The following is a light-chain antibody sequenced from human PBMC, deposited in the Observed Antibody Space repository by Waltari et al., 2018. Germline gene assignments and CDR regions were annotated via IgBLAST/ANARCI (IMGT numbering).Light chain of an antibody. V-gene: IGKV2-28*01. J-gene: IGKJ1*01. CDR1: QSLLQSNGYNY. CDR2: LGS. Sequence: DIVMTQSPLSLPVTPGEPASISCRSSQSLLQSNGYNYLDWYLQKPGQSPQLLIYLGSNRASGVPDRFSGSGSGTDFTLKISRVEAEDVGVYYCMQALQTPPTFGQGTKVEIK. CDR3: MQALQTPPT.